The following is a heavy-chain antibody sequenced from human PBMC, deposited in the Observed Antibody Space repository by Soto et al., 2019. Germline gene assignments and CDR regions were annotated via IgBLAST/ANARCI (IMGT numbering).Heavy chain of an antibody. CDR2: VSRSSSYI. CDR1: GFNFSGHT. CDR3: ARCMGFDGSGYAFFDS. J-gene: IGHJ4*02. Sequence: GGSLRLSCAVSGFNFSGHTINWVRQAPGKGLEWVSSVSRSSSYIYYADSVKGRFTVSRDDAEKSLYLKMNSLRAEDTAIYYCARCMGFDGSGYAFFDSWGQGTQVTGSS. V-gene: IGHV3-21*01. D-gene: IGHD3-10*01.